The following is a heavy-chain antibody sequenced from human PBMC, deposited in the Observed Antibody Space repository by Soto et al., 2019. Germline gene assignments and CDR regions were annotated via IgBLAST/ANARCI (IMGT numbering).Heavy chain of an antibody. V-gene: IGHV1-46*01. Sequence: ASVKVSCKASGYTFTSYYMHWVRQAPGQGLEWMGIINPSGGSTSYAQKFQGRVTMTRDTSTSTVYMELSSLRSEDTAVYYCAREPGGDCSSTSCYKGYYYYYYGMDVWGQGTTVTVSS. CDR1: GYTFTSYY. CDR2: INPSGGST. D-gene: IGHD2-2*02. J-gene: IGHJ6*02. CDR3: AREPGGDCSSTSCYKGYYYYYYGMDV.